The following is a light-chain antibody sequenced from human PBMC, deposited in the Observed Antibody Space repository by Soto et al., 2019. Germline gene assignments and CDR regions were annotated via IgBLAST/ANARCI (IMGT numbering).Light chain of an antibody. Sequence: DIQMTQSPSTLSASVGDTVTVTRRASQSISGWLAWYQQKPGKAPKLLIYDASSLQTGVPSRFSGSGSGTDFSLTISSLQPEDFATYYCQQSYSTPPWTFGQGTKVDIK. CDR3: QQSYSTPPWT. CDR1: QSISGW. J-gene: IGKJ1*01. V-gene: IGKV1-39*01. CDR2: DAS.